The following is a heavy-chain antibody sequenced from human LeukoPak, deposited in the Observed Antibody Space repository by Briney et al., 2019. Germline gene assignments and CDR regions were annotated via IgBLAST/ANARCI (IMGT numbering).Heavy chain of an antibody. CDR1: GYIFTSYY. CDR2: INPSGGST. D-gene: IGHD6-25*01. CDR3: ARALPHVRSGYYYYYMDV. V-gene: IGHV1-46*01. Sequence: ASVKVSCKASGYIFTSYYIHWVRQAPGQGLEWMGIINPSGGSTGYAQKFQGRVTMTRDASTSTVYMELNSLRSDDTAVYHCARALPHVRSGYYYYYMDVWGKGTTVTISS. J-gene: IGHJ6*03.